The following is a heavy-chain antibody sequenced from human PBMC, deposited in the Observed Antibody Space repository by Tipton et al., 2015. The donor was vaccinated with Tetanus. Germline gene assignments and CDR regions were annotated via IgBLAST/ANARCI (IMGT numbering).Heavy chain of an antibody. J-gene: IGHJ4*02. Sequence: TLSLTCAVSGGSITSDNHYWSWIRQPPGKGLEWIGYIYHSGSTYYNASLKSRLDISLDTSKNQFSLRLTSVTVADTAVYYCARERSGFNVGHLDVWGPGILVIVSS. D-gene: IGHD3-3*01. CDR1: GGSITSDNHY. V-gene: IGHV4-31*11. CDR3: ARERSGFNVGHLDV. CDR2: IYHSGST.